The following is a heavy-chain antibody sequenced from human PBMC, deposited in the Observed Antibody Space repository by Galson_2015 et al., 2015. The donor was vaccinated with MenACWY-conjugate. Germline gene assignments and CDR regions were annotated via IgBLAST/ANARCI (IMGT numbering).Heavy chain of an antibody. CDR3: ARGGGSGWSNDS. Sequence: SVKVSCKASGYTFTTYGVTWVRQAPGQGLEWMGWISAYNGDTNYAQNLQGRVTMTTDTSTSTAYMELRSLRSDDTAVYYCARGGGSGWSNDSWGQGPLLTVSS. D-gene: IGHD6-19*01. CDR1: GYTFTTYG. J-gene: IGHJ4*02. V-gene: IGHV1-18*01. CDR2: ISAYNGDT.